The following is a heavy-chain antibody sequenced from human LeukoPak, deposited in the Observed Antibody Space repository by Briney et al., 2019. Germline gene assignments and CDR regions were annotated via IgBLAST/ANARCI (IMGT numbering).Heavy chain of an antibody. J-gene: IGHJ4*02. D-gene: IGHD6-13*01. CDR3: ARVGSWSEHSYFDY. CDR1: GGTFSSYA. CDR2: IIPIFGTA. V-gene: IGHV1-69*01. Sequence: SVKVSCKASGGTFSSYAISWVRQAPGQGLEWMGGIIPIFGTANYAQKFQGRVTITADESTSTAYMELSCLRSEDTAVYYCARVGSWSEHSYFDYWGQGTLVTVSS.